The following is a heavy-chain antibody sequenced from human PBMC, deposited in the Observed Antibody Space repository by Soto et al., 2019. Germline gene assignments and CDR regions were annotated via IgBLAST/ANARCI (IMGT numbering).Heavy chain of an antibody. CDR3: ASPYYYDSSGYYSFDY. V-gene: IGHV1-69*02. Sequence: QVQLVQSGAEVKKPGSSVKVSRKASGGTFSSYTISWVRQAPGQGLEWMGRIIPILGIANYAQKFQGRVTITADKSTSTAYMELSSLRSEDTAVYYCASPYYYDSSGYYSFDYWGQGTLVTVSS. J-gene: IGHJ4*02. D-gene: IGHD3-22*01. CDR2: IIPILGIA. CDR1: GGTFSSYT.